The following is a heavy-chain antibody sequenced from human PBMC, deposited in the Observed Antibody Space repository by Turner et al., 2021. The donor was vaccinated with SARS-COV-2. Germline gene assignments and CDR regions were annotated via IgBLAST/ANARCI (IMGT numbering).Heavy chain of an antibody. CDR2: ISGSGGST. Sequence: EVQLLEAGGCLVQPGGSLGLTCAGSGFAFISYAMSWVRQAPGKGLEWVAAISGSGGSTFYADSVKGRFTISRDDSKNTLYMQMNSLRAEDTAVYYCAKDIRTSPRAGGGRGAFDIWGKGTMVTVSS. CDR1: GFAFISYA. D-gene: IGHD3-10*01. J-gene: IGHJ3*02. CDR3: AKDIRTSPRAGGGRGAFDI. V-gene: IGHV3-23*01.